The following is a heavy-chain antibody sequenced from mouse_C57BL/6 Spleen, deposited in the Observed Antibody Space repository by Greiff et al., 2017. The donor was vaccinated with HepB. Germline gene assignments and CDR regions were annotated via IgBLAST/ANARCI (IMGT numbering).Heavy chain of an antibody. CDR2: IDPSDSET. Sequence: QVQLQQPGAELVRPGSSVKLSCKASGYTFTSYWMHWVKQRPIQGLEWIGNIDPSDSETHYNQKFKDKATLTVDKSSSTAYMQLSSLTSGDSAVYYRAGLRALGFDVWGTGTTVTVSS. J-gene: IGHJ1*03. CDR1: GYTFTSYW. V-gene: IGHV1-52*01. CDR3: AGLRALGFDV. D-gene: IGHD2-4*01.